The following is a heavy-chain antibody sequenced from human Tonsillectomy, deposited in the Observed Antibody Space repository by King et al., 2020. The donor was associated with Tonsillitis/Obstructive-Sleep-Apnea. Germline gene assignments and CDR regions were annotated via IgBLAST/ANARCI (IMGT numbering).Heavy chain of an antibody. CDR1: GLTFSSYE. D-gene: IGHD5-12*01. V-gene: IGHV3-48*03. Sequence: VQLVESGGGLVQPGGSLRLSCAAAGLTFSSYEMNWVRQAPGKGLEWVSYIGSSGSIIYYADSVKGRFTISRDNAKNSLYLQMNSLRGEDTAVYYCVRDRLGWSFDLWGRGTLVSVSS. J-gene: IGHJ2*01. CDR3: VRDRLGWSFDL. CDR2: IGSSGSII.